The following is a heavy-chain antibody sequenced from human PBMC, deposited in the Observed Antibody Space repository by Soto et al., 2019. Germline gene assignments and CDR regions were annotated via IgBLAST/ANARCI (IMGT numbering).Heavy chain of an antibody. CDR3: AKDEWRMVRGVCWFDP. CDR1: GFTFSSYG. CDR2: ISYDGSNK. D-gene: IGHD3-10*01. Sequence: QVQLVESGGGVVQPGRSLRLSCAASGFTFSSYGMHWVRQAPGKGLEWVAVISYDGSNKYYADSVKGRFTISRDNSKNXLYLQMNSLRAEDTAVYYCAKDEWRMVRGVCWFDPWGQGTLVTVSS. J-gene: IGHJ5*02. V-gene: IGHV3-30*18.